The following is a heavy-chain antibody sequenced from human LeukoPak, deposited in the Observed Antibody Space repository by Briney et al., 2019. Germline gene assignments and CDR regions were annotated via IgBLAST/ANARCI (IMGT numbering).Heavy chain of an antibody. V-gene: IGHV4-59*11. CDR3: ARVFRGAVTSNWFDP. Sequence: PSETLSLTCTVSGASMNGHYWTWIRLSPGKGLEWIGSISDSGSTSYNPSLKSRVIMSLEASKTEFSLRLNSVTVADTAVYYCARVFRGAVTSNWFDPWGQGTLVTVSS. CDR2: ISDSGST. D-gene: IGHD3-3*01. CDR1: GASMNGHY. J-gene: IGHJ5*02.